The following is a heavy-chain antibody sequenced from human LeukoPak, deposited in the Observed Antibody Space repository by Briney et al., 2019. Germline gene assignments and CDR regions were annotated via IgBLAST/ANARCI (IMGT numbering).Heavy chain of an antibody. CDR3: AKVDGVRAAPGRGRVDS. CDR2: ISGSGGST. J-gene: IGHJ4*02. D-gene: IGHD6-13*01. Sequence: PGGSLRLSRAASGFAFSSYVMTWVRQAPGKGLEWVSGISGSGGSTYDADSVKGRFTVSRDNSKSTLYLQLNSLRVEDTAVYYCAKVDGVRAAPGRGRVDSWGQGTLVTVSS. V-gene: IGHV3-23*01. CDR1: GFAFSSYV.